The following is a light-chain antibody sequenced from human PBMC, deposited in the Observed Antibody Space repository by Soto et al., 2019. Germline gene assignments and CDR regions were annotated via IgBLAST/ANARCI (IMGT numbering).Light chain of an antibody. Sequence: EIVLTQSPGTLSLSPGERATLSCRASQRVSSSYLAWYQQKPGQAPRLLIYGASSRATGIPDRFSGSGSGTDFTLTIGRLEPEDFAVYFCQRYGSSPPFTFGQGTKVEI. V-gene: IGKV3-20*01. J-gene: IGKJ2*01. CDR2: GAS. CDR1: QRVSSSY. CDR3: QRYGSSPPFT.